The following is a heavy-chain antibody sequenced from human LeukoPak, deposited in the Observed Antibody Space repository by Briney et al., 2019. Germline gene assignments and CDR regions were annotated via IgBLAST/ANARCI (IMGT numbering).Heavy chain of an antibody. D-gene: IGHD6-19*01. J-gene: IGHJ6*03. CDR1: GGTFSSYA. V-gene: IGHV1-69*05. CDR2: IIPIFGTA. Sequence: SVKVSCKASGGTFSSYAISWVRQAPGQGLEWMGGIIPIFGTANYAQKFQGRVTITTDDSTSTAYMELSSLRSEDTAVYYCAVAVAGNYYYYYYMDVWGKGTTVTVSS. CDR3: AVAVAGNYYYYYYMDV.